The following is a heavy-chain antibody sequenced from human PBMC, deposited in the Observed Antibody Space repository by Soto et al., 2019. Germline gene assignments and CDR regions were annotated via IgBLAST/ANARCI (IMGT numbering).Heavy chain of an antibody. Sequence: VGSLRLSCAASGFTFSSYTMSWVRQAPGKGLEWVSAISGSGGSTYYADSVKGRFTISIDNSNNTLYLQMNSLRAEDTAVYYWAKAVLSVAGGFDYGGQGTLVTV. D-gene: IGHD6-19*01. V-gene: IGHV3-23*01. J-gene: IGHJ4*02. CDR2: ISGSGGST. CDR1: GFTFSSYT. CDR3: AKAVLSVAGGFDY.